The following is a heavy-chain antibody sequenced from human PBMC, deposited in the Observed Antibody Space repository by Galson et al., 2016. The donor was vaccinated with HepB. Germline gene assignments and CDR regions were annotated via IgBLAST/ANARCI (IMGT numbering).Heavy chain of an antibody. D-gene: IGHD3-10*01. J-gene: IGHJ4*02. V-gene: IGHV4-30-4*01. CDR1: GGSISSGDYY. CDR2: IHYSGST. CDR3: ARETGYYGSGTYSGYFDY. Sequence: PLSLTCTVSGGSISSGDYYWSWIRQPPGKGLEWIGYIHYSGSTYYNPSLKSRVTISVDTSKNQFSLNLSSVTAADTALYYCARETGYYGSGTYSGYFDYWGQGTLVTVSS.